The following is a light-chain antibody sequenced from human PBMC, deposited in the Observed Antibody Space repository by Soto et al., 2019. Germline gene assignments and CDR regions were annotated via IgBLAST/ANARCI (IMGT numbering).Light chain of an antibody. CDR3: MQAIHTPRT. CDR2: LGS. Sequence: DIVLAQSPISLPATPGQPAPISCRSSQSLLHSNGNNYLDWYLQKPGQSPQLLIYLGSTRPSGVPARFRGSGSGTDFTLKISRVAAEDVGVYSWMQAIHTPRTFGQGTKVDIK. V-gene: IGKV2-28*01. J-gene: IGKJ1*01. CDR1: QSLLHSNGNNY.